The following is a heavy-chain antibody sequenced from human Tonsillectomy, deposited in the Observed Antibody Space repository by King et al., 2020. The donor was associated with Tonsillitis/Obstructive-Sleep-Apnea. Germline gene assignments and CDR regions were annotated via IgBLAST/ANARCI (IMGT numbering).Heavy chain of an antibody. CDR1: GFTFSNAW. D-gene: IGHD2-2*01. CDR3: TTDPDIVVVPAASDAFDI. Sequence: VQLVESGGGLVKPGGSLRLSCAASGFTFSNAWMSWVRQAPGKGLEWVGRIKSKTDGGTKDYAAPVKGRFTISRDDSKNTLYQQMNSLKTEDTAVYYCTTDPDIVVVPAASDAFDIWGQGTMVTVSS. V-gene: IGHV3-15*01. J-gene: IGHJ3*02. CDR2: IKSKTDGGTK.